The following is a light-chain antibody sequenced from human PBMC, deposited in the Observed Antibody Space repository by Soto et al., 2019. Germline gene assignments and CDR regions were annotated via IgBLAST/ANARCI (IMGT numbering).Light chain of an antibody. CDR1: QSVSSSY. CDR2: GAS. V-gene: IGKV3-20*01. CDR3: QQYGSSPQT. Sequence: EIVLTQSPGTLSLSPGERATLSCRASQSVSSSYLAWYQQKPGQAPRLLIYGASSRATGIPDRFSGSGSGTDFTLTISRLELEDFAVYYCQQYGSSPQTFGQGTKLEI. J-gene: IGKJ2*01.